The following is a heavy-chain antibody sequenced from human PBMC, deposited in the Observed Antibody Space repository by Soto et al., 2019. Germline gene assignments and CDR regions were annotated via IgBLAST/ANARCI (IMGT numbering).Heavy chain of an antibody. D-gene: IGHD6-6*01. Sequence: PGGSLRLSCAASAFAFGDYFMAWIRQAPGKGPEWVSSMSRSGNNIYYADSVKGRFSISRDNAKNSLYLQMNSLRAEDTAVYYCARGWIAARPWAFDIWGQGTMVTVSS. CDR2: MSRSGNNI. CDR1: AFAFGDYF. V-gene: IGHV3-11*01. CDR3: ARGWIAARPWAFDI. J-gene: IGHJ3*02.